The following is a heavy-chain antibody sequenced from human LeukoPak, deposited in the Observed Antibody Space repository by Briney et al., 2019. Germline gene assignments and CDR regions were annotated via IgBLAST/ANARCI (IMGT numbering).Heavy chain of an antibody. Sequence: GGSLRLSCAASGFTFDDYAMHWVRQAPGKGLEWASGISWNSGSIGYADSVKGRFTISRDNAKNSLYLQMNSLRAEDTALYYCAKDIAAAGTNWFDPWGQGTLVTVSS. CDR1: GFTFDDYA. V-gene: IGHV3-9*01. D-gene: IGHD6-13*01. J-gene: IGHJ5*02. CDR2: ISWNSGSI. CDR3: AKDIAAAGTNWFDP.